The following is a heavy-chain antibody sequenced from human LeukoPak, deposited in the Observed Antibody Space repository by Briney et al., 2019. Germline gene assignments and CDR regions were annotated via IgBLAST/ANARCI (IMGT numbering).Heavy chain of an antibody. Sequence: EASVKVSCKASGGTFSSYAISWVRQAPGQGLEWMGRIIPILGIANYAQKFQGRVTITTDDSTSTAYMELSSLRSEDTAVYYCARGGGYSYGFDYWGQGTLVTVSS. CDR2: IIPILGIA. V-gene: IGHV1-69*04. CDR1: GGTFSSYA. CDR3: ARGGGYSYGFDY. J-gene: IGHJ4*02. D-gene: IGHD5-18*01.